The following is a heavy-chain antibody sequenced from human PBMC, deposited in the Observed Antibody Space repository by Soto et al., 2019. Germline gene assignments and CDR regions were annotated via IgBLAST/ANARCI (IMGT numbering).Heavy chain of an antibody. J-gene: IGHJ5*02. CDR1: GYTFTSYD. V-gene: IGHV1-8*01. D-gene: IGHD6-13*01. Sequence: QVQLVQSGAEVKKPGASVKVSCKASGYTFTSYDINWVRQATGQGLEWMGWMNPNSGNTGYAQKFQGRVTMTRNTSLSTAYVELSSLRSEDTAVYYCARERSAAGTGWFDPWGQGTLVTVSS. CDR2: MNPNSGNT. CDR3: ARERSAAGTGWFDP.